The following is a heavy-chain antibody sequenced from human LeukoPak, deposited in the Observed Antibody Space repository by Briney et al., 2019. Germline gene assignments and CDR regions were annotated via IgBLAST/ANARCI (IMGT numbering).Heavy chain of an antibody. D-gene: IGHD3-3*01. CDR3: AKSLGKPSVRFLEWLPPGYFQH. Sequence: GGSLRLSCAASGFTLSSYAMSWVRQAPGKGLEWVSAISGSGGSTYYADSVKGRFTISRDNSKNTLYLQMNSLRAEDTAVYYCAKSLGKPSVRFLEWLPPGYFQHWGQGTLVTVSS. V-gene: IGHV3-23*01. J-gene: IGHJ1*01. CDR2: ISGSGGST. CDR1: GFTLSSYA.